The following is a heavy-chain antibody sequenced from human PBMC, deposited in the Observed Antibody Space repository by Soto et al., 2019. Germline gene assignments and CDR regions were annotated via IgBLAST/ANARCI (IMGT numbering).Heavy chain of an antibody. CDR1: GFTFSGYA. CDR2: ISSSGNTV. V-gene: IGHV3-48*01. Sequence: EVQLVESGGGLAQPGGSLRLSCAASGFTFSGYAMNWVRQAPGKGLEWVSYISSSGNTVYYADSVKGRFTISRDSAKNSLYLLMNSLRAEDTAVYYCSKGYGDYWGQGDLVTVSS. J-gene: IGHJ4*02. CDR3: SKGYGDY. D-gene: IGHD5-12*01.